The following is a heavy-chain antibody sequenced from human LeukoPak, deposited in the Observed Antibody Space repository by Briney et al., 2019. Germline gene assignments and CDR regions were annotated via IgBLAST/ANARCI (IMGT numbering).Heavy chain of an antibody. D-gene: IGHD2-2*01. J-gene: IGHJ4*02. V-gene: IGHV1-24*01. CDR2: FDPEDGET. Sequence: GASVKVSCKVSGYTLTELSMHWVRQAPGKGLEWMGGFDPEDGETIYAQKFQGRVTMTEDTSTDTAYMELSSLRSEDTAVYYCATDSGYCSSTSCWQPFDYWGQGTLVTVSS. CDR3: ATDSGYCSSTSCWQPFDY. CDR1: GYTLTELS.